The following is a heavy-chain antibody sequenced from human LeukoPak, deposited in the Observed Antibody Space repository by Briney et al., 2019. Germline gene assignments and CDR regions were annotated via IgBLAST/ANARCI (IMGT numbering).Heavy chain of an antibody. CDR1: GFTFSTYA. V-gene: IGHV3-30*04. CDR3: ARRAGAYSHPYDY. J-gene: IGHJ4*02. Sequence: GSLRLSCAASGFTFSTYAMHWVRQAPGKGLEWVAAISYDGPNKRYADSVKGRFTISRDNSKNTLYLQMDSLRAEDTAVYYCARRAGAYSHPYDYWGQGTLVTVSS. CDR2: ISYDGPNK. D-gene: IGHD4/OR15-4a*01.